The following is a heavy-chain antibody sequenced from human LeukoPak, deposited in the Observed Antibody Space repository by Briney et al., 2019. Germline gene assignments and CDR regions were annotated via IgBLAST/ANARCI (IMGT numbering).Heavy chain of an antibody. J-gene: IGHJ4*02. V-gene: IGHV4-30-2*01. CDR2: IYHSGST. CDR1: GGSISSGGYY. D-gene: IGHD6-6*01. Sequence: PSQTLSLTCTVSGGSISSGGYYWSWIRQPPGKGLEWIGYIYHSGSTYYNPSLKSRVTISVDRSKNQFSLKLSSVTAADTAVYYCAREQSARGGVDYWGQGTLVTVSS. CDR3: AREQSARGGVDY.